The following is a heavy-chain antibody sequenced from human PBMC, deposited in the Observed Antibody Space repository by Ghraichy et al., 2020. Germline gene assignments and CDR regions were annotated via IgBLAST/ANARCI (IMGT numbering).Heavy chain of an antibody. CDR3: ARETHYYGSGSYPDNWFDP. V-gene: IGHV4-38-2*02. D-gene: IGHD3-10*01. Sequence: SETLSLTCTVSDYSISSGYYWGWIRQPPGKGLEWIGSIYYSGSTYYNPSLKSRVTILVDTSKNQFSLNLTSVSAADTAVYYCARETHYYGSGSYPDNWFDPWGQGTPVTVSS. CDR1: DYSISSGYY. J-gene: IGHJ5*02. CDR2: IYYSGST.